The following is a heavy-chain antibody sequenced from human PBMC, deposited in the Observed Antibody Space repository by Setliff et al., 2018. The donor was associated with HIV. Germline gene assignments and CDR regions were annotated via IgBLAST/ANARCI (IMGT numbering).Heavy chain of an antibody. V-gene: IGHV4-4*09. J-gene: IGHJ5*01. Sequence: LSLTCTVSGGSISTSYWNWIRQPPGKGLEWIAYIYISGTTGYNPSLTSRVTMSADTPNNRFALKLSSVTAADTAVYYCARRAVQDGSVTSSNWFESWGQGTLVTVSS. D-gene: IGHD2-2*01. CDR2: IYISGTT. CDR3: ARRAVQDGSVTSSNWFES. CDR1: GGSISTSY.